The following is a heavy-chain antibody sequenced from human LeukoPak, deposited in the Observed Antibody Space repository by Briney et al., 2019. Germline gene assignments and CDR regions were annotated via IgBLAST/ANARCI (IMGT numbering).Heavy chain of an antibody. CDR2: IYSGGST. Sequence: GGSLRLSCAASGFTVSSNYMSGVRQAPGKGLEWVSVIYSGGSTYYADSVKGRFTISRHNSKNTLYLQMNSLRAEDTAVYYCASDIPQSYYYGMDVWGQGTTVTVSS. D-gene: IGHD2-21*01. J-gene: IGHJ6*02. CDR3: ASDIPQSYYYGMDV. V-gene: IGHV3-53*04. CDR1: GFTVSSNY.